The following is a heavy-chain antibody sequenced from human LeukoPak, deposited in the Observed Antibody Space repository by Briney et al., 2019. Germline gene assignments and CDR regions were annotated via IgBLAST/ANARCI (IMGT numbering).Heavy chain of an antibody. V-gene: IGHV4-30-2*01. D-gene: IGHD6-19*01. CDR2: IYHSGST. CDR1: GGSISSGGYS. J-gene: IGHJ4*02. Sequence: SQTLSLTCAVSGGSISSGGYSWSWIRQPPGKGLEWIGYIYHSGSTYYNPSLKSRVTISVDTSKNQFSLNLNSVTAADTAVYYCARHAVYAGSGWAFDYWGQGTLVTVFS. CDR3: ARHAVYAGSGWAFDY.